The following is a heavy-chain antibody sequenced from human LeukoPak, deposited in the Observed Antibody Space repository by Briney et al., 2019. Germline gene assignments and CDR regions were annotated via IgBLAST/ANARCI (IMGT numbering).Heavy chain of an antibody. CDR3: ASYRYLRPIDY. J-gene: IGHJ4*02. CDR2: VNLQGST. Sequence: KPSGTLSLTCDVSGGSITQTNYWTWVRQPPGKGLEWIGEVNLQGSTNYNPSLMGRVAISVDTSENHVSLQLTSVTTADTAVYYCASYRYLRPIDYWGQGTLVTVSS. CDR1: GGSITQTNY. D-gene: IGHD3-16*02. V-gene: IGHV4-4*02.